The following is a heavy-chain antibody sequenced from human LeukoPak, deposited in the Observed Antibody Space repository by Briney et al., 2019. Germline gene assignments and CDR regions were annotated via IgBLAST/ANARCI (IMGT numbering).Heavy chain of an antibody. V-gene: IGHV4-31*11. J-gene: IGHJ6*02. CDR3: ARDIAVPADNYYYYYGMDV. D-gene: IGHD2-2*01. CDR1: GGSFSGYY. Sequence: PSETLSLTCAVYGGSFSGYYWSWIRQHPGKGLEWIGYIYYSGSTYYNPSLKSRVTISVDTSKNQFSLKLSSVTAADTAVYYCARDIAVPADNYYYYYGMDVWGQGTTVTVSS. CDR2: IYYSGST.